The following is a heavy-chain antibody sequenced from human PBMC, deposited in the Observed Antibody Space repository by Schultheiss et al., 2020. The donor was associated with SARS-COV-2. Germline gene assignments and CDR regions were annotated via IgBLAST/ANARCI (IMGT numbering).Heavy chain of an antibody. CDR3: AGGYCSSTSCYPIDY. Sequence: SETLSLTCTVSGGSISSYYWSWIRQPAGKGLEWIGRIYTSGSTNYNPSLKSRVTMSVDTSKNQFSLKLSSVTAADTAVYYCAGGYCSSTSCYPIDYWGQGTLVTVSS. J-gene: IGHJ4*02. CDR2: IYTSGST. D-gene: IGHD2-2*01. V-gene: IGHV4-4*07. CDR1: GGSISSYY.